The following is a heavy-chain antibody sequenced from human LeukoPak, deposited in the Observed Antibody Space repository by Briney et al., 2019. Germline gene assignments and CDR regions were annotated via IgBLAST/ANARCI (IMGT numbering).Heavy chain of an antibody. CDR1: GFTFTNYG. V-gene: IGHV1-3*01. CDR2: INAGNGNT. D-gene: IGHD3-22*01. J-gene: IGHJ4*02. CDR3: ARGDANYYDSSGYHY. Sequence: GGSLRLSRAASGFTFTNYGLHWVRQAPGQRLEWMGWINAGNGNTKYSQKFQGRVTITRDTSASTAYMELSSLRSEDTAVYYCARGDANYYDSSGYHYWGQGTLVTVSS.